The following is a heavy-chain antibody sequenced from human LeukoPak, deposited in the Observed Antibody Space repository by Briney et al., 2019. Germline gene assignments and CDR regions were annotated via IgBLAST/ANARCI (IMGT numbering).Heavy chain of an antibody. D-gene: IGHD1-26*01. CDR1: GFTFTYAW. J-gene: IGHJ4*02. CDR3: TISGSHIAY. Sequence: GGSLRLSCAASGFTFTYAWMSWVRQAPGKGLEWVGRIKSETDGGTTAYGSPVKGRLTISRDDSKKTLFLQINTLKTEDTAIYYCTISGSHIAYWGQGTLVTVSS. V-gene: IGHV3-15*01. CDR2: IKSETDGGTT.